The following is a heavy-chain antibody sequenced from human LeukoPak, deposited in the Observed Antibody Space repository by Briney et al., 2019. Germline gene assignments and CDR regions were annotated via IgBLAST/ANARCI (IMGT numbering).Heavy chain of an antibody. Sequence: SETLSLTCTVSGGSISSSSYYWGWIRQPPGKGLEWIGSIYYSGSTYYNPSLKSRVTISVDTSKNQFSLKLSSVTAAGTAVYYCARASPYYYGSGSQLFDIWGQGTMVTVSS. D-gene: IGHD3-10*01. V-gene: IGHV4-39*01. CDR2: IYYSGST. J-gene: IGHJ3*02. CDR1: GGSISSSSYY. CDR3: ARASPYYYGSGSQLFDI.